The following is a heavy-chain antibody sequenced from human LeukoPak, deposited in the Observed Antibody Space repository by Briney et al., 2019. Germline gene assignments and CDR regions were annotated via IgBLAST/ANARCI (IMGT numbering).Heavy chain of an antibody. Sequence: GGSLRLSCAASGFTFSTYSMNWVRQAPGKGLECVSSISSSGAYIYYADSVKGRFTISRDNSKNTLYLQMNSLRAEDTAVYYCAKDDLIFGVVTYFDYWGQGTLVTVSS. CDR1: GFTFSTYS. J-gene: IGHJ4*02. CDR3: AKDDLIFGVVTYFDY. CDR2: ISSSGAYI. D-gene: IGHD3-3*01. V-gene: IGHV3-21*04.